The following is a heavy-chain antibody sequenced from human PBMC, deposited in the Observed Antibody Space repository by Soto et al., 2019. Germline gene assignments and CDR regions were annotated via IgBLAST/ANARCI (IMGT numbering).Heavy chain of an antibody. V-gene: IGHV4-39*01. CDR3: APLSVSLSGPYGIHV. CDR1: GYSVSSSGYY. D-gene: IGHD2-15*01. Sequence: SETLSLTCSVSGYSVSSSGYYWAWIRQPPGKGLEWIGSMLYSGLTYYNPSLKSRVTLSVDTSKNQFSVRLNSVTASDTAVYYCAPLSVSLSGPYGIHVRGQGTTVTVSS. J-gene: IGHJ6*02. CDR2: MLYSGLT.